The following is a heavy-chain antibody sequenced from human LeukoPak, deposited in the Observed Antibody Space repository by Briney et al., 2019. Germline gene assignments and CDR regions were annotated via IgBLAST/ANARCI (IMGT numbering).Heavy chain of an antibody. Sequence: GESLKPSCKGSGYSFSNHLIGWARQMPGEGLEWMAMIYPGNSDTTYRPSFQGQVIISADKSINTAYLQWSGLKASETAMYYCAGWLDGSGSYAPFDSWGQGVMVTVSS. J-gene: IGHJ3*02. D-gene: IGHD3-10*01. CDR1: GYSFSNHL. CDR3: AGWLDGSGSYAPFDS. CDR2: IYPGNSDT. V-gene: IGHV5-51*01.